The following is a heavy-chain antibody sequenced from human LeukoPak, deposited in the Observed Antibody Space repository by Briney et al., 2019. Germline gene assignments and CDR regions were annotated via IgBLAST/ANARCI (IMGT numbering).Heavy chain of an antibody. CDR3: SYGVDYFDY. CDR1: GFTFSTYG. CDR2: IRYDGTNK. D-gene: IGHD5-18*01. J-gene: IGHJ4*02. V-gene: IGHV3-30*02. Sequence: GGSLRLSCAASGFTFSTYGMHWVRQAPGKGLEWVAFIRYDGTNKYYADSVKGRFTISRDNSKNTLYLQMNSLRAEDTAVYYCSYGVDYFDYWGQGTLVTVSS.